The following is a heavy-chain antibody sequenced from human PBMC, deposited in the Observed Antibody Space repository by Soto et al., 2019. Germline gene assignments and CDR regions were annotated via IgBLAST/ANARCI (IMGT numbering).Heavy chain of an antibody. CDR1: GYTLTELS. V-gene: IGHV1-8*01. J-gene: IGHJ6*02. CDR3: ARGRNGMDV. Sequence: PLKRSSNLAGYTLTELSIHWVRQATGQGLEGMGWMNPNSGNTGYAQKFQGRVTMTRNTSISTAYLELSSLSSEDTAVYYCARGRNGMDVWGQGTTVTVSS. CDR2: MNPNSGNT.